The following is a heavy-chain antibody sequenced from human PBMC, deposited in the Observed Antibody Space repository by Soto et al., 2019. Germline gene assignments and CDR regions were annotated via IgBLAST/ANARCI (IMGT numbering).Heavy chain of an antibody. J-gene: IGHJ6*02. CDR3: AKESMSVAVSASRVYGMDV. Sequence: DVQVVESGGGLVQRGGSLRLSCAGSGFTFSNYAMTWVLQAPGKGLEWVSTTRSNGEYTYYADSVKGRFPVSRDNSQNALFLEMSSLRAEDTAVYYCAKESMSVAVSASRVYGMDVWGQGTTVTVSS. CDR1: GFTFSNYA. V-gene: IGHV3-23*04. CDR2: TRSNGEYT. D-gene: IGHD6-6*01.